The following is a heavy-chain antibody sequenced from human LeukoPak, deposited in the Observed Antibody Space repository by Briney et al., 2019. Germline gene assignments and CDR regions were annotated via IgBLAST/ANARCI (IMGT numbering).Heavy chain of an antibody. CDR3: ARDNGGRAMAYYYYYYMDV. Sequence: GASVKVSCKASGYTFTSYDINWVRQATGQGLEWMGWMNPNSGNTGYAQKFQGRVTMTRNTSISTAYMELSSLRSEDTAVYYCARDNGGRAMAYYYYYYMDVWGKGTTVTISS. V-gene: IGHV1-8*01. CDR1: GYTFTSYD. D-gene: IGHD2-15*01. CDR2: MNPNSGNT. J-gene: IGHJ6*03.